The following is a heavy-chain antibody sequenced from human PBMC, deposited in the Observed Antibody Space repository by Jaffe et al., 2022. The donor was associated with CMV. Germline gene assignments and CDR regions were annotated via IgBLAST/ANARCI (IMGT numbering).Heavy chain of an antibody. CDR3: ARDLELGSSWFYYMDV. Sequence: EVQLVESGGGLVQPGGSLRLSCAASGFTFSSYEMNWVRQAPGKGLEWVSYISSSGSTIYYADSVKGRFTISRDNAKNSLYLQMNSLRAEDTAVYYCARDLELGSSWFYYMDVWGKGTTVTVSS. D-gene: IGHD6-13*01. V-gene: IGHV3-48*03. J-gene: IGHJ6*03. CDR1: GFTFSSYE. CDR2: ISSSGSTI.